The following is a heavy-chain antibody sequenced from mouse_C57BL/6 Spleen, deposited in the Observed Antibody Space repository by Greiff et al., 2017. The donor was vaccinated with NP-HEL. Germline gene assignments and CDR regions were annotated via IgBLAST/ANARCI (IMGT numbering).Heavy chain of an antibody. V-gene: IGHV5-17*01. D-gene: IGHD3-2*02. CDR3: ARRTAQAPFDY. CDR2: ISSGSSTI. CDR1: GFTFSDYG. J-gene: IGHJ2*01. Sequence: DVMLVESGGGLVKPGGSLKLSCAASGFTFSDYGMHWVRQAPEKGLEWVAYISSGSSTIYYADPVKGRFTISRDNAKNTLFLQLTSLRSEDTAMYYCARRTAQAPFDYWGQGTTLTVSS.